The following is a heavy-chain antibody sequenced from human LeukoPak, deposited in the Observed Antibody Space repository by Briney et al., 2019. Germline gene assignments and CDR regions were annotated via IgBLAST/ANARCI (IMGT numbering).Heavy chain of an antibody. CDR3: AKDMIPYYYDSSGYYWDYFDY. CDR1: GFTFSSYA. V-gene: IGHV3-23*01. D-gene: IGHD3-22*01. CDR2: ISGSGGST. J-gene: IGHJ4*02. Sequence: GSLRLSCAASGFTFSSYAMSWVRQAPGKGLEWVSAISGSGGSTYYADSVKGRFTISRDNSKNTLYLQMNSLRAEDTAVYYCAKDMIPYYYDSSGYYWDYFDYWGQGTLVTVSS.